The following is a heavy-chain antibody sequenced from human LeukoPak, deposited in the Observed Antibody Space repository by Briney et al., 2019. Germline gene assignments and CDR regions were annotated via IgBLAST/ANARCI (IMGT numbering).Heavy chain of an antibody. D-gene: IGHD3-22*01. J-gene: IGHJ3*02. CDR3: ARGAYYSDNSGYFHDGAFDI. CDR2: INTKTGDP. V-gene: IGHV7-4-1*02. Sequence: GASVKVSCKPSGYTFTSYPMNWVRQAPGQGLEWVGWINTKTGDPTYAQDFTGRYVFSLDTSVSTAYLQINILKAEDTAVYYCARGAYYSDNSGYFHDGAFDIWGQGTMVTVSS. CDR1: GYTFTSYP.